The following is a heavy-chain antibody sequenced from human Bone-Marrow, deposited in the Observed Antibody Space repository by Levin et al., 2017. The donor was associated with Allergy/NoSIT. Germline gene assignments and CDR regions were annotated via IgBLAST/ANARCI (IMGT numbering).Heavy chain of an antibody. CDR2: ISSSGSTI. CDR3: ARHLGGISLIFDY. J-gene: IGHJ4*02. CDR1: GFTFSSYE. D-gene: IGHD3-10*01. V-gene: IGHV3-48*03. Sequence: AGGSLRLSCAASGFTFSSYEMNWVRQAPGKGLEWVSYISSSGSTIYYADSVKGRFTISRDNAKNSLYLQMNSLRAEDTAVYYCARHLGGISLIFDYWGQGTLVTVSS.